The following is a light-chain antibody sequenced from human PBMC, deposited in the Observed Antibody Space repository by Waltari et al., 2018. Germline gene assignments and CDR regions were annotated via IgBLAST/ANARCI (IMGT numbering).Light chain of an antibody. V-gene: IGKV3-15*01. CDR2: GAS. CDR3: HHYYIPPLT. Sequence: EIVMTQSPATLSVSPGERATLSCRASQSVSSNLAWYQQKPGQAPRLLIFGASSRATGIPGRCSGSGSGTEFTLTISSLQSEDFAVYYCHHYYIPPLTFGQGTRLEIK. CDR1: QSVSSN. J-gene: IGKJ5*01.